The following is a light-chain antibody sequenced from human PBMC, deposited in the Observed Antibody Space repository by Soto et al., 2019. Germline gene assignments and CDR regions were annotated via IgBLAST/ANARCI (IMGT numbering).Light chain of an antibody. CDR1: SSNIGAGYD. CDR3: QSYDSGRSPLDV. V-gene: IGLV1-40*01. CDR2: ANH. Sequence: QSVLTQPPSVSGAPGQRVSISCSGSSSNIGAGYDVHWYQHLPGTAPKLLIYANHHPPSVLPDRFSGSNSGTSASLAITGLQAEDEADYYYQSYDSGRSPLDVFGTGTKVTVL. J-gene: IGLJ1*01.